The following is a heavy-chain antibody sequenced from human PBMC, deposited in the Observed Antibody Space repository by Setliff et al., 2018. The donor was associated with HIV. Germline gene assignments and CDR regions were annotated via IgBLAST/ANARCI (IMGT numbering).Heavy chain of an antibody. CDR3: VRQHGDYAFDP. V-gene: IGHV4-34*01. J-gene: IGHJ5*02. CDR2: ISHTGDTDSHSGNV. D-gene: IGHD4-17*01. Sequence: LRLSCATSRFSFSTFWMTWVRQAPGKRPEWIGEISHTGDTDSHSGNVNYNPSLKSRVTISVDASKNQFSLKVNSVTAADTAVYYCVRQHGDYAFDPWGQGTLVTVSS. CDR1: RFSFSTFW.